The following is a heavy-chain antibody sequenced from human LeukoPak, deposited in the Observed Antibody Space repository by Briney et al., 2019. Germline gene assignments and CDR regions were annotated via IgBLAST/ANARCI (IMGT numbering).Heavy chain of an antibody. J-gene: IGHJ5*02. CDR1: GYTFIGYY. V-gene: IGHV1-2*02. CDR2: INPNSGGT. D-gene: IGHD6-19*01. CDR3: ARAAKQWLVLGGWFDP. Sequence: ASVKVSCKASGYTFIGYYMQWVRQAPGHGPEWMGWINPNSGGTNYAQKFQGRVTMTRDTSISTAYMELSRLRSDDTAVYYCARAAKQWLVLGGWFDPWGQGTLVTVSS.